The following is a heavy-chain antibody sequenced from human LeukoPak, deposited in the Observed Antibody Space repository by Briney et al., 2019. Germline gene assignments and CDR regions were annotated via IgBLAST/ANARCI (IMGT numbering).Heavy chain of an antibody. Sequence: SETLSLTCTVSGGSISSYYWSWIRQPAGKGLEWIGRIYTSGSTNYNPSLKSRVTISVDKSKNQLSLKLSSVTAADTAVYYCARNPSGSGYYYYYMDVWGKGTTVTVSS. CDR3: ARNPSGSGYYYYYMDV. D-gene: IGHD2-15*01. V-gene: IGHV4-4*07. CDR2: IYTSGST. CDR1: GGSISSYY. J-gene: IGHJ6*03.